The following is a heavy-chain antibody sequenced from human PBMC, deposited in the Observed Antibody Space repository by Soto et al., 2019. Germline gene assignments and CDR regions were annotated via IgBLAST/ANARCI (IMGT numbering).Heavy chain of an antibody. CDR2: ISYDGSNK. D-gene: IGHD3-22*01. V-gene: IGHV3-30*18. J-gene: IGHJ4*02. Sequence: GGSLRLSCAASGFTFSSYGMHWVRQAPGKGLEWVAVISYDGSNKYYADSVKGRFTISRDNSKNTLYLQMNSLRAEDTAVYYCANSNYYDSSGLGYWGQGTLVTVSS. CDR1: GFTFSSYG. CDR3: ANSNYYDSSGLGY.